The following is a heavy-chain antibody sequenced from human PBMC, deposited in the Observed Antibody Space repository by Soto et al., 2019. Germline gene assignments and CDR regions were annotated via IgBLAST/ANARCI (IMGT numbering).Heavy chain of an antibody. Sequence: ASVKVSCKASGYTFTNYGFTWVRQAPGQGLEWLGWISTYNGNTKYAQKVQGRLTMNKDTSTSTANMELTSLRSDDTALYYCARTTVTASYYYMDVWGKGSTVTVSS. CDR2: ISTYNGNT. V-gene: IGHV1-18*01. CDR3: ARTTVTASYYYMDV. D-gene: IGHD4-17*01. CDR1: GYTFTNYG. J-gene: IGHJ6*03.